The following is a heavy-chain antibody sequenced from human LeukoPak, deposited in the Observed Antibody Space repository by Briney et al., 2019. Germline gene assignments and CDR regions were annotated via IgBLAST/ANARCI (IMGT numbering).Heavy chain of an antibody. D-gene: IGHD1-26*01. CDR2: ISSSSSYI. J-gene: IGHJ4*02. V-gene: IGHV3-21*01. CDR1: GFTFSSYS. Sequence: GGSLRLSCAASGFTFSSYSMNWVRQAPGKGLEWVSSISSSSSYIYYADSVKGRFTISRDNAKNSLYLQMNSLRAEDTAVYYCARAVGATTPPFNYWGQGTLVTVSS. CDR3: ARAVGATTPPFNY.